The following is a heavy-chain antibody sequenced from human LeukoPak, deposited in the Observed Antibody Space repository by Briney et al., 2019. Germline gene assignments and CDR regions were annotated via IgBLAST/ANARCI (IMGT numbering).Heavy chain of an antibody. CDR3: ARGPAAGTFDP. D-gene: IGHD6-13*01. V-gene: IGHV4-34*01. CDR1: GVSFSGYY. CDR2: INHSGST. J-gene: IGHJ5*02. Sequence: PSETLSLTCAAYGVSFSGYYWSWIRQPPGKGLEWIGEINHSGSTNYNPSLKSRVTISVDTSKNHFSLKLMSMSAADTAVYYCARGPAAGTFDPWGQGTLVTVSS.